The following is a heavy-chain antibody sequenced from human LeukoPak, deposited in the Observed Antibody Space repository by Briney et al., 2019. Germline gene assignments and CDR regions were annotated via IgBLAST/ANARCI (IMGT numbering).Heavy chain of an antibody. CDR1: GFTFYDYA. V-gene: IGHV3-43D*03. Sequence: GGSLRLSCAGSGFTFYDYAMHWVRQAPGKGLEWVSLISWDGNSTYYADSVKGRFTISRDNTKNFLYLQMNSLRAEDTALYYCTKGSFGHSGSWLDWGQGTLVTVSS. CDR3: TKGSFGHSGSWLD. J-gene: IGHJ4*02. CDR2: ISWDGNST. D-gene: IGHD6-13*01.